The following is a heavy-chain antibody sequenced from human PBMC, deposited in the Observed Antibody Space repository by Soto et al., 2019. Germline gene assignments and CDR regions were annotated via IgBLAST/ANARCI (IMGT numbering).Heavy chain of an antibody. J-gene: IGHJ6*03. Sequence: ASVKVSCKASGYTFTGYYMHWVRQAPGQGLEWMGWINPNSGETIYAQKFQGRVTMTEDTSTDTAYMELSSLRSEDTAVYYCATRAPNMVRGVRYYYYYMDVWGKGTTVTVSS. CDR2: INPNSGET. V-gene: IGHV1-2*02. D-gene: IGHD3-10*01. CDR1: GYTFTGYY. CDR3: ATRAPNMVRGVRYYYYYMDV.